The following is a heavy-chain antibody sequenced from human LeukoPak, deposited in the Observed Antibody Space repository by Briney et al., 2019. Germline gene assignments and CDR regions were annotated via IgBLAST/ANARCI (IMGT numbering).Heavy chain of an antibody. CDR2: IYISGST. CDR3: ARVEAAAEFDP. J-gene: IGHJ5*02. CDR1: GASIRSYY. D-gene: IGHD6-13*01. Sequence: SETLSLTCTVSGASIRSYYWSWIRQPAGKGLEWIGRIYISGSTNYNPSLKSRVTMSVDTSKNQFSLKLSPVTAADTAVYYCARVEAAAEFDPWGQGTLVTVSS. V-gene: IGHV4-4*07.